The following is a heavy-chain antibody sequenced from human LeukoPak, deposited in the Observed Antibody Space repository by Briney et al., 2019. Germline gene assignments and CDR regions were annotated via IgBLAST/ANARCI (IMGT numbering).Heavy chain of an antibody. V-gene: IGHV3-11*01. CDR3: ARIHRSNWFDP. CDR2: ITTGGRTM. CDR1: GFSFKSYA. J-gene: IGHJ5*02. Sequence: GGSLRLSCAASGFSFKSYAMSWVRQAPGKGPEWVSYITTGGRTMYYADSVRGRFTISGDNAKNSLYLQMNSLRADDTAVYFCARIHRSNWFDPWGQGTLVTVSS. D-gene: IGHD5-18*01.